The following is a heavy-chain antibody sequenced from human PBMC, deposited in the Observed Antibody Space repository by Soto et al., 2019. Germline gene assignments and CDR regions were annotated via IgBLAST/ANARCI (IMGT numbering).Heavy chain of an antibody. CDR1: GFTFSSFT. CDR2: ISSNRDYI. V-gene: IGHV3-21*01. J-gene: IGHJ5*02. Sequence: GGSLRLSCAASGFTFSSFTMNWVRQAPGKGLEWVSTISSNRDYIYYTDALRGRFTISRDNAKNSLHLQMNSLRAEDTAVYYCTRDESRDSSARGWFDPWGPGTLVTVSS. D-gene: IGHD6-13*01. CDR3: TRDESRDSSARGWFDP.